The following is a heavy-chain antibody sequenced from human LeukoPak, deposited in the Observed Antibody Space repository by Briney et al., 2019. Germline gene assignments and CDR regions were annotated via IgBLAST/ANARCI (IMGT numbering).Heavy chain of an antibody. J-gene: IGHJ4*02. CDR3: TTVPGDFDY. Sequence: GGSLRLSCAASGFTFGNSWMTWVRQAPGKGLEWVAVISYDGSNKYYADSVKGRFTISRDNSKNTLYLQMNSLRAEDTAVYYCTTVPGDFDYWGQGTLVTVSS. D-gene: IGHD3-10*01. CDR2: ISYDGSNK. V-gene: IGHV3-30-3*01. CDR1: GFTFGNSW.